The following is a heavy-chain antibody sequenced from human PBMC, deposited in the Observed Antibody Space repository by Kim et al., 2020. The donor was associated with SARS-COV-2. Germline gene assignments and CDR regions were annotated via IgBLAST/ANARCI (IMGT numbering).Heavy chain of an antibody. CDR2: INHDGGEK. J-gene: IGHJ4*01. D-gene: IGHD3-10*01. CDR3: ATSLRSDLYFGVFDF. CDR1: GFTFNAFW. Sequence: GGSLRLSCATSGFTFNAFWMTWVRQAPGKGPEWVANINHDGGEKDYVDSVKGRFTISRDNAKNSLFLQMNSLRAEDTAVYFCATSLRSDLYFGVFDFWG. V-gene: IGHV3-7*01.